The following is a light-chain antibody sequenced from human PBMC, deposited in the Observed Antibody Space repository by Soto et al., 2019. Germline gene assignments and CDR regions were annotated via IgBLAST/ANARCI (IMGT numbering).Light chain of an antibody. J-gene: IGKJ2*01. CDR1: QSVSSN. CDR2: GAS. V-gene: IGKV3-15*01. CDR3: QQYDNWPPYT. Sequence: EIVMTQSPATLSVSPWERATLSCSASQSVSSNLAWYQQKPGQSPRLLIYGASTRATGVPARFSGSGSGTEFTLTISSLQSEDFAVYYCQQYDNWPPYTFGQGTKVDIK.